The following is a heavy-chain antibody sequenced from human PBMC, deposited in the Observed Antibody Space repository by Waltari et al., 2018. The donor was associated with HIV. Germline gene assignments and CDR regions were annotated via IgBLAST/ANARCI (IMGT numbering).Heavy chain of an antibody. CDR2: IYTSRST. V-gene: IGHV4-61*02. CDR3: ARGPD. CDR1: GGSISSGSYY. Sequence: QVQLQESGPGLVKPSQTLSLTCTVSGGSISSGSYYWSWIRQPAGKGLEWIGRIYTSRSTNYNPSLKSRVTISVDTSKNQFSLKLSSVTAADTAVYYCARGPDWGQGTLVTVSS. J-gene: IGHJ4*02.